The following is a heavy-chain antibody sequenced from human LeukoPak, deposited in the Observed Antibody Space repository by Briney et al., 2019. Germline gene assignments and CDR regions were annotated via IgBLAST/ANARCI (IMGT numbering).Heavy chain of an antibody. Sequence: GASVKVSCKASGGTVTTYTLTWVRQAPGQGLEWMGGIIPIFGTPNYAQKFQGRVTITADESTSTAYMELSRLRSDDTAVYYCARERSRGIAAVGTGMDAWGQGTTVTVSS. J-gene: IGHJ6*02. V-gene: IGHV1-69*13. CDR2: IIPIFGTP. D-gene: IGHD6-13*01. CDR1: GGTVTTYT. CDR3: ARERSRGIAAVGTGMDA.